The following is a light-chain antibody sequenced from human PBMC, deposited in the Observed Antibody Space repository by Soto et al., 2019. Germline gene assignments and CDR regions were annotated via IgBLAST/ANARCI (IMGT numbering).Light chain of an antibody. V-gene: IGKV3-11*01. J-gene: IGKJ4*01. CDR2: DAS. Sequence: ESLLTHTPTTLSGSWCERATLSFRSSQSVSSYLAWYQQKPGQAPRLLIYDASNRATGIPARFSGSGSGTDFTLTISSLEPEDFAVYYCQQRSNWPPLTFGGGTKVDI. CDR3: QQRSNWPPLT. CDR1: QSVSSY.